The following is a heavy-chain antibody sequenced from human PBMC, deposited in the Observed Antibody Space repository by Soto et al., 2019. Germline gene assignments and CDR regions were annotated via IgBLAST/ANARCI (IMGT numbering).Heavy chain of an antibody. CDR1: GGTFSSYA. Sequence: QVQLVQSGAEVKKPASSVKVSCKASGGTFSSYAISWVRQAPGQGLEWMGGIIPIFGTANYAQKFQGRVTISGDECTSTAYMELSSLRPEDTAVYYCARDLGGGGMDVWGQGTTVTVSS. J-gene: IGHJ6*02. D-gene: IGHD3-10*01. V-gene: IGHV1-69*01. CDR3: ARDLGGGGMDV. CDR2: IIPIFGTA.